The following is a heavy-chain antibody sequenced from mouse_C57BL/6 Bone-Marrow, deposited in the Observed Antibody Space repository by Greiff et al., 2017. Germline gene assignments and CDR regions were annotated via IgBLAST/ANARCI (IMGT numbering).Heavy chain of an antibody. J-gene: IGHJ2*01. Sequence: QVQLQQPGAELVMPGASVKLSCKASGYTFTSYWMHWVKQRPGQGLEWIGEIDPSDSYTNYNQKFKGKSTLTVDKSSSTAYMQLSSLTSEDSAVYDCARSGSANWEGYWGQGTTLTVSS. CDR3: ARSGSANWEGY. CDR2: IDPSDSYT. CDR1: GYTFTSYW. V-gene: IGHV1-69*01. D-gene: IGHD4-1*01.